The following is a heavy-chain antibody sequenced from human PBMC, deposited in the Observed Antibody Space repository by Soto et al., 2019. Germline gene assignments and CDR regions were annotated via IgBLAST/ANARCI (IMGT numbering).Heavy chain of an antibody. D-gene: IGHD6-13*01. CDR2: ISWNSGSI. CDR3: AKDQTPKYSSSLFY. CDR1: GFTFDDYA. J-gene: IGHJ4*02. Sequence: EVQLVESGGGLVQPGRSLRLSCAASGFTFDDYAMHWVRQAPGKGLEWVSGISWNSGSIGYADSVKGRFTISRDNAKNSLYLQMNSLRAEDTALYYCAKDQTPKYSSSLFYWGQGTLVTVSS. V-gene: IGHV3-9*01.